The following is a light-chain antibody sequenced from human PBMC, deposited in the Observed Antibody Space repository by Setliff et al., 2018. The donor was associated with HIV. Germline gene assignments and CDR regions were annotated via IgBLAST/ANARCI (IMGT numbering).Light chain of an antibody. CDR3: AAWDDGLNGPV. CDR1: SSNIGSNT. Sequence: QSVLTQPPSVSGTPGQRLTISCSGGSSNIGSNTVNWYQQVPGTAPKLLIYSNSQRPSGVPDRFSGSKSGTSASLAVSGLQTEDEVDYYCAAWDDGLNGPVFGGGTKVTVL. J-gene: IGLJ2*01. V-gene: IGLV1-44*01. CDR2: SNS.